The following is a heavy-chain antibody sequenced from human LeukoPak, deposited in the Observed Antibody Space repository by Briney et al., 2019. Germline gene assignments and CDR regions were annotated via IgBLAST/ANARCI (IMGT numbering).Heavy chain of an antibody. CDR3: ATNDYDDYIPDS. D-gene: IGHD4-17*01. Sequence: KPGGSLRLSCAASGFTFSHTWMTWVRQAPGKGLEWVGQIQSETDGGTTDYAAPVKGRFTISRDDSKSTLYLQMNSLKTDDTAVHFCATNDYDDYIPDSWGQGTLVNVSS. J-gene: IGHJ4*02. CDR1: GFTFSHTW. CDR2: IQSETDGGTT. V-gene: IGHV3-15*01.